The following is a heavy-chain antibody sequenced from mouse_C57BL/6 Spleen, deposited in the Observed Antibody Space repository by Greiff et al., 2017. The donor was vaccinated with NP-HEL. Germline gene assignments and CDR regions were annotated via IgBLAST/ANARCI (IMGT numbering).Heavy chain of an antibody. CDR3: ARDDYDAWFAY. D-gene: IGHD2-4*01. V-gene: IGHV5-17*01. CDR1: GFTFSDYG. Sequence: VESGGGLVKPGGSLKLSCAASGFTFSDYGMHWVRQAPEKGLEWVAYISSGSSTIYYADTVKGRFTISRDNAKNTLFLQMTSLRSEDTAMYYCARDDYDAWFAYWGQGTLVTVSA. CDR2: ISSGSSTI. J-gene: IGHJ3*01.